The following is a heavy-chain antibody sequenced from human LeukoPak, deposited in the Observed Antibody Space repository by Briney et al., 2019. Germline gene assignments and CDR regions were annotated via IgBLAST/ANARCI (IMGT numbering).Heavy chain of an antibody. CDR3: ARAPFRSTDYYYYYYMDV. D-gene: IGHD2-2*01. CDR2: INPSGGST. Sequence: GASVKVSCKASGYTFTSYYMHWVRQAPGQGLEWMGIINPSGGSTSYAQKFQGRVTMTRDTSTSTAYMELRSLRSDDTAAYYCARAPFRSTDYYYYYYMDVWGKGTTVTVSS. CDR1: GYTFTSYY. J-gene: IGHJ6*03. V-gene: IGHV1-46*01.